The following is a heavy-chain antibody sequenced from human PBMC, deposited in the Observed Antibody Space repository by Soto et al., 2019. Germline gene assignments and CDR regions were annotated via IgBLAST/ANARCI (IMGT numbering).Heavy chain of an antibody. V-gene: IGHV3-7*05. D-gene: IGHD3-22*01. CDR2: IKQDGSEK. CDR3: ARVQGHYDSSGYFDY. Sequence: HPGGSLRLSCAASGFTFGSYWMSWVRQAPGKGLEWVANIKQDGSEKYYVDSVKGRFTISRDNAKNSLYLQMNSLRAEDTAVYYCARVQGHYDSSGYFDYWGQGTLVTVSS. CDR1: GFTFGSYW. J-gene: IGHJ4*02.